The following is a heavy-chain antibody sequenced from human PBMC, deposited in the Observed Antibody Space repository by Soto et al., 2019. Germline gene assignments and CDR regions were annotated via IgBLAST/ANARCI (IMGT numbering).Heavy chain of an antibody. CDR3: ARDPGYSYGYN. Sequence: QVQLVQSGAEVKKPGASVKVSCKASGYTFISYAMNWVRQAPGQRLEWMGWINAGNGNTKYSQKFQGRVTITRDTSASTGYMELSSLRSEDTAAYYCARDPGYSYGYNWGQGTLVTVSS. CDR2: INAGNGNT. CDR1: GYTFISYA. J-gene: IGHJ4*02. V-gene: IGHV1-3*01. D-gene: IGHD5-18*01.